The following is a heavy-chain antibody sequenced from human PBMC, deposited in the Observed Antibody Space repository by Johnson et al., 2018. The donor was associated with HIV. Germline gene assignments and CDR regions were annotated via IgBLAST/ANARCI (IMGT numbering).Heavy chain of an antibody. D-gene: IGHD5-24*01. V-gene: IGHV3-66*01. CDR3: AKDIGDGYNRWGAFDF. Sequence: VQLVESGGGLVKPGGSLRLSCAASGFTFSSYAMSWVRQAPGKGLEWVSVINSAGFTYSADSVKGRFTISRDNSKNTRFLQMSSLRAEDAAVYYCAKDIGDGYNRWGAFDFWGQGTMVTVSS. J-gene: IGHJ3*01. CDR1: GFTFSSYA. CDR2: INSAGFT.